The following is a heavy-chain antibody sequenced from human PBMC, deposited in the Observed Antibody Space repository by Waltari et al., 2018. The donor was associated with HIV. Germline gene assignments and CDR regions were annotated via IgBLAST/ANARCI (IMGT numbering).Heavy chain of an antibody. V-gene: IGHV4-61*02. J-gene: IGHJ5*02. CDR3: ARDWDGANWFDP. Sequence: QVQLQESGPGLVKPSQTLSLTCTVSGGSISSGSYYWSWIRQPAGKGLEWIGRIYTSGSTNYNPSLKSRVTISVDTSKNQFSLKLSSVTAADTAVYYCARDWDGANWFDPWGQGTLVTVSS. CDR1: GGSISSGSYY. D-gene: IGHD1-26*01. CDR2: IYTSGST.